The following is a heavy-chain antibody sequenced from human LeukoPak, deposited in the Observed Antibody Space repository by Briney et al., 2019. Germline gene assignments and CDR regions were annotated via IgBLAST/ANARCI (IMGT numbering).Heavy chain of an antibody. CDR2: ISAYNGNT. CDR1: GGTFSSYG. J-gene: IGHJ4*02. Sequence: ASVKVSCKASGGTFSSYGISWVRQAPGQGLEWMGWISAYNGNTNYAQKLQGRVTMTTDTSTSTAYMELRSLRSDDTAVYYCARVAGATRYFDYWGQGTLVTVSS. V-gene: IGHV1-18*01. CDR3: ARVAGATRYFDY. D-gene: IGHD1-26*01.